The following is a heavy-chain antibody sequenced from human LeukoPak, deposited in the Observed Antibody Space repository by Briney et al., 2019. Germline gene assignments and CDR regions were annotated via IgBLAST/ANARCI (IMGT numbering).Heavy chain of an antibody. V-gene: IGHV3-7*03. CDR2: IKDDGSEK. CDR3: ARARDSSWDY. Sequence: GGSLRLSCAASGFTFSSYGMHWVRQAPGKGLEWVANIKDDGSEKYYVDCVKGRFTISRDDAKNSLYLQMNSLRAEDTAVYYCARARDSSWDYWGQGTLVTVSS. D-gene: IGHD6-13*01. J-gene: IGHJ4*02. CDR1: GFTFSSYG.